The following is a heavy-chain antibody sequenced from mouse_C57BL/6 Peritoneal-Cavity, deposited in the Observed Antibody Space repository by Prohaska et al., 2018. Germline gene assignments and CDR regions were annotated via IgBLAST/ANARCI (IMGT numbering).Heavy chain of an antibody. CDR2: ISSGSSTI. CDR3: ARSGGNYVYFDY. J-gene: IGHJ2*01. Sequence: GGGLVKPGGSLKLSCAASGFTFSDHGMHWVRQDPEKGLEWVAYISSGSSTIYYADTVKGRFTISRDNAKNTLFLQMTSLGSEDTAMYYCARSGGNYVYFDYWGQGTTLTVSS. V-gene: IGHV5-17*01. CDR1: GFTFSDHG. D-gene: IGHD2-1*01.